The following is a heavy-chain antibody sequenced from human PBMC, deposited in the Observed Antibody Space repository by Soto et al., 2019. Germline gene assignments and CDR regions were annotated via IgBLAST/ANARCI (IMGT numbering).Heavy chain of an antibody. Sequence: QVQLQESGPGLVKPSQTLSLTCTVSGGSISSGGYYWRWIRQRPGKGLEWIGYIYYSGSTYYNPSLKSRVTISVDTSKNQFSLKLSSVTAADTAVYYCATYGSGSYKPTTFDYWGQGTLVTVSS. CDR3: ATYGSGSYKPTTFDY. J-gene: IGHJ4*02. D-gene: IGHD3-10*01. V-gene: IGHV4-31*03. CDR2: IYYSGST. CDR1: GGSISSGGYY.